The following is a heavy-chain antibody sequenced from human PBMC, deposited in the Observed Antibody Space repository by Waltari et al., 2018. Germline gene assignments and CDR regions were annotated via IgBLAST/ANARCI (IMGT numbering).Heavy chain of an antibody. J-gene: IGHJ4*02. CDR1: GFTFGDYA. CDR2: IRSEAYGGST. D-gene: IGHD4-17*01. CDR3: ARDDYGSLNYIDY. Sequence: VQLVASAGGLVQPARSLRLSCTASGFTFGDYALSWVRQAPGTGLEWGGFIRSEAYGGSTEYAACVRGRFTSSRDESKSSAYLQMNSLKTEETAGYYCARDDYGSLNYIDYLGQGALVAVSS. V-gene: IGHV3-49*04.